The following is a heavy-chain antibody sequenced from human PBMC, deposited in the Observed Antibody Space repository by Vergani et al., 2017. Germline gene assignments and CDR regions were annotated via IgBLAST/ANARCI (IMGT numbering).Heavy chain of an antibody. V-gene: IGHV3-66*01. CDR2: IYSGGST. CDR3: AKDFLGATNAAAY. J-gene: IGHJ4*02. D-gene: IGHD1-26*01. CDR1: GFTVSSNY. Sequence: EVQLVESGGGLVQPGGSLRLSCAASGFTVSSNYMSWVRQAPGKGLEWVSVIYSGGSTYYADSVKGRFTISRDNSKNTLYLQMNSLRAEDTAVYYCAKDFLGATNAAAYWGQGTLVTVSS.